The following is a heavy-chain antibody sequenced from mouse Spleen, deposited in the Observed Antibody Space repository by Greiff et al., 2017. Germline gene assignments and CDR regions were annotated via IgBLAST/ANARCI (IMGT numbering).Heavy chain of an antibody. Sequence: QVQLQQSGAELARPGASVKMSCKASGYTFTSYTMHWVKQRPGQGLEWIGYINPSSGYTKYNQKFKDKATLTADKSSSTAYMQLSSLTSEDSAVYYCARCGYSRYAMDYWGQGTSVTVSS. J-gene: IGHJ4*01. CDR1: GYTFTSYT. CDR3: ARCGYSRYAMDY. D-gene: IGHD2-3*01. CDR2: INPSSGYT. V-gene: IGHV1-4*01.